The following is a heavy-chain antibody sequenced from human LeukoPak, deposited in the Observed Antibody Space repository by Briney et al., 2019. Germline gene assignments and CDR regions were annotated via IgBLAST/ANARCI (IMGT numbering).Heavy chain of an antibody. J-gene: IGHJ5*02. D-gene: IGHD3-16*01. CDR1: GFTFSTYG. CDR3: AKDSWGLSP. Sequence: GGSLRLSCAASGFTFSTYGMNWVRQAPGKGLEWVAFIRYDGSNEYYADSVKGRFTISRDNSKNTVYLQTNSLRVEDTAVYYCAKDSWGLSPWGQGTLVTVSS. V-gene: IGHV3-30*02. CDR2: IRYDGSNE.